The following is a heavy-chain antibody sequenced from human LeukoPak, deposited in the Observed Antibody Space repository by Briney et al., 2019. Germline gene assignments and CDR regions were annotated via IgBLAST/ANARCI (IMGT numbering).Heavy chain of an antibody. CDR2: ISYEGITK. Sequence: GGSLRLSCAASGFTFSNYSMHWVRQAPGKGVDWEAIISYEGITKNYADSVKGRFTISRDNSKNTLYLQMNSLRSEDTAVYYRAIQGRTLGSGTLDVWGKGTTVTVSS. V-gene: IGHV3-30*04. J-gene: IGHJ6*04. D-gene: IGHD3-10*01. CDR1: GFTFSNYS. CDR3: AIQGRTLGSGTLDV.